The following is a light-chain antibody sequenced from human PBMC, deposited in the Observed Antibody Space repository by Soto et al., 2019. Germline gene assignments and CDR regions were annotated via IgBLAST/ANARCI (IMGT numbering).Light chain of an antibody. CDR3: QQYNNWPLT. CDR1: QSISRN. V-gene: IGKV3-15*01. CDR2: AAS. J-gene: IGKJ1*01. Sequence: EIVMTQSPATLSVSPGERATLSCRASQSISRNLAWYQQKPGQAPRLLIYAASTRATGLPARFSGSGSGTEFTLTISSLQSVDFAVYSCQQYNNWPLTFGQGTKVEVK.